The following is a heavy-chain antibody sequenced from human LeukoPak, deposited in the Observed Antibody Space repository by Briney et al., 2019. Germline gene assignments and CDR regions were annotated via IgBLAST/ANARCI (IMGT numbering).Heavy chain of an antibody. D-gene: IGHD6-19*01. CDR2: ISWNSGSI. J-gene: IGHJ6*02. V-gene: IGHV3-9*01. CDR3: AKEMRGSSGWYAHYYYYSMDV. Sequence: GGSLRLSCAASGFTFSSYSMNWVRQAPGKGLEWVSGISWNSGSIGYADSVKGRFTISRDNAKNSLYLQMNSLRAEDTALYYCAKEMRGSSGWYAHYYYYSMDVWGQGTTVTVSS. CDR1: GFTFSSYS.